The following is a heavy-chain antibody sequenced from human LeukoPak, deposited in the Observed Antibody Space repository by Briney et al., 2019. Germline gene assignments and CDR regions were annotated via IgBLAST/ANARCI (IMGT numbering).Heavy chain of an antibody. Sequence: GGSLRLSCAASGFTFSTYSINWVRQSPGKGLEWLSYISSSSSTIYYADSVKGRFTISRDNAQDSLYLQMNSLRAEDTAVYYCARDSSGFPHDYWGQGTLVTVSS. CDR1: GFTFSTYS. CDR3: ARDSSGFPHDY. D-gene: IGHD3-22*01. V-gene: IGHV3-48*01. J-gene: IGHJ4*02. CDR2: ISSSSSTI.